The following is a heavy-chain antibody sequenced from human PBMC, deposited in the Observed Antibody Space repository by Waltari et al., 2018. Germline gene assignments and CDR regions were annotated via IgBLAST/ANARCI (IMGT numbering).Heavy chain of an antibody. J-gene: IGHJ4*02. V-gene: IGHV3-30*02. Sequence: QVHLVESGGGVVQLGGSLRLSCSAPGFNFTLFGMHGVGQAPGKGLEWVSFISYDGSNENYADSVKGRFTMSRDNSKKMLYVQMNNLRAEDSAVYYCVKGNEIDYWGQGTLVTVSS. CDR1: GFNFTLFG. CDR2: ISYDGSNE. D-gene: IGHD1-1*01. CDR3: VKGNEIDY.